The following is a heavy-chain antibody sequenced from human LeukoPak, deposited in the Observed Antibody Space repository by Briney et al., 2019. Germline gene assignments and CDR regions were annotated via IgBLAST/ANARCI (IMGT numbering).Heavy chain of an antibody. D-gene: IGHD2-15*01. CDR1: GYSFTSYW. Sequence: GESLKISCKGSGYSFTSYWIGWVRQMPGKGLEWMGIIYPGDSDTRYSPSFQGQITISADKSISTAYLQWSSLKASDTAMYYCARALYCSGGSCYFDYWGQGPLVTVSS. J-gene: IGHJ4*02. CDR3: ARALYCSGGSCYFDY. CDR2: IYPGDSDT. V-gene: IGHV5-51*01.